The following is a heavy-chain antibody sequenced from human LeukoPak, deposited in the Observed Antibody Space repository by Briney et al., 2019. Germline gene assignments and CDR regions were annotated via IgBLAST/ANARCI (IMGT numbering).Heavy chain of an antibody. CDR3: ARDSRGVRGYRMPTFDY. CDR2: ISCDGSNK. D-gene: IGHD3-10*01. V-gene: IGHV3-30-3*01. CDR1: GFTFSSYA. J-gene: IGHJ4*02. Sequence: GGSLRLSCVASGFTFSSYAMHWVRQAPGKGLEWVAVISCDGSNKYYADSVKGRFTISRDNSKNTLYLQMNSLRAEDTAVYYCARDSRGVRGYRMPTFDYWGQGTLVTVSS.